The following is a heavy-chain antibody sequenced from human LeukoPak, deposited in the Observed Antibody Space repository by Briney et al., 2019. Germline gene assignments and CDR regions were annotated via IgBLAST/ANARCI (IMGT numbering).Heavy chain of an antibody. CDR2: TYNSDNT. CDR3: ARRSPASPFDY. J-gene: IGHJ4*02. Sequence: SETLSLTCTVSGGSVSSGGSSWTWIRQFPGKGLEWIGYTYNSDNTYYNPSLTSRLTISVDTSKNQFSLKLSSVTAADTAVYYCARRSPASPFDYWGQGTLVTVSS. CDR1: GGSVSSGGSS. V-gene: IGHV4-31*03.